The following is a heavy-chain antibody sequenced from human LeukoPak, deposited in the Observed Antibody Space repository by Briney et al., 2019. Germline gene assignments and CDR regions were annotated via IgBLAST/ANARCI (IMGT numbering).Heavy chain of an antibody. CDR3: AKDPQYYDILTGYPAFDY. D-gene: IGHD3-9*01. Sequence: GGSLRLSCAASGFTFSSYAMSWVRQAPGKGLEWVSAISGSGGSTYYADSVKGRFTISRDNSKNTLYLQMNSLRAEDTAVYYCAKDPQYYDILTGYPAFDYWGQGTLATVSS. CDR1: GFTFSSYA. V-gene: IGHV3-23*01. CDR2: ISGSGGST. J-gene: IGHJ4*02.